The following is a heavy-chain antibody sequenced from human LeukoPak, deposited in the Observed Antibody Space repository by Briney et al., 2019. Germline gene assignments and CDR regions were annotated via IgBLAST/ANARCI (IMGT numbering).Heavy chain of an antibody. V-gene: IGHV4-59*01. CDR3: AREEGYGDGSFDY. CDR1: GGSIRGYY. CDR2: IYSSGST. J-gene: IGHJ4*02. Sequence: PSETLSLTCNVSGGSIRGYYWSWIRQPPGKGLEWIGYIYSSGSTNYNPSLKSRVTMSVDTSKNQFSLKVSSVTAADTAVYYCAREEGYGDGSFDYWGQGTLVTVSS. D-gene: IGHD4-17*01.